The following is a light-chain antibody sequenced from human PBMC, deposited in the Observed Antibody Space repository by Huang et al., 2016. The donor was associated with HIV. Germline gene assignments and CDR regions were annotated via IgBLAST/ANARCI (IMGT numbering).Light chain of an antibody. CDR2: KAS. V-gene: IGKV1-5*03. J-gene: IGKJ2*01. CDR3: QQYNRYSYT. CDR1: QSISSW. Sequence: DIQMTQSPSTLSASVGDRVTITCRASQSISSWLAWYQQKPGKAPKVLIYKASSLESGVPSRFSGIGSGTEFTLTISSLQPDDFATYYCQQYNRYSYTFGQGTNLEIK.